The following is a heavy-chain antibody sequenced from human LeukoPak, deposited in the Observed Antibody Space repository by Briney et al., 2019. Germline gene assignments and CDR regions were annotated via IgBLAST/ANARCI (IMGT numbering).Heavy chain of an antibody. Sequence: KPSETLSLTCTVSGGSISSGGYYWSWIRQHPGKGLEWIGYIYYSGSTYYNPSLKSRVTISVDTSKNQFSLKLSSVTAADTAVYYCARVPSVVTGDGAYAFDIWGQGTMVTVSS. J-gene: IGHJ3*02. D-gene: IGHD4-23*01. CDR2: IYYSGST. CDR1: GGSISSGGYY. CDR3: ARVPSVVTGDGAYAFDI. V-gene: IGHV4-31*03.